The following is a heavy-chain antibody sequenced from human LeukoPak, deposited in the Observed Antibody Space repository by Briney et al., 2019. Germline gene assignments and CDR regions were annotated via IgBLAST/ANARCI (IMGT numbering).Heavy chain of an antibody. CDR2: IYYSGST. Sequence: SQTLSLTCTVSGGSVSSGGYYWSWLRQHPGTGLEWIGYIYYSGSTYYNPSLKSRVTISVDTSKNQFSLKLSSVTAADTAVYYCARANSGSFDYWGQGTLVTVSS. V-gene: IGHV4-31*03. J-gene: IGHJ4*02. D-gene: IGHD6-19*01. CDR3: ARANSGSFDY. CDR1: GGSVSSGGYY.